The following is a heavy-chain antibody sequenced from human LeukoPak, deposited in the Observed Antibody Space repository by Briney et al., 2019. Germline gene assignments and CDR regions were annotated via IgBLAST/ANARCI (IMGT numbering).Heavy chain of an antibody. CDR3: ARVEGYCSGGSCYYWYFDL. CDR2: IYHSGNT. Sequence: PSETLSLTCAVSGYSITSGYYWAWIRQPPGKGLEWIGSIYHSGNTYYNPSLKSRVTISVDTSKNQFSLKLSSVTAADTAVYYCARVEGYCSGGSCYYWYFDLWGRGTLVTVSS. V-gene: IGHV4-38-2*01. D-gene: IGHD2-15*01. J-gene: IGHJ2*01. CDR1: GYSITSGYY.